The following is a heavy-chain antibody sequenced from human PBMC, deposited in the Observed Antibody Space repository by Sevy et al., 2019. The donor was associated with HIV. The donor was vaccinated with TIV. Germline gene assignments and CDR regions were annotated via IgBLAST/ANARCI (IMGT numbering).Heavy chain of an antibody. CDR3: ARLYSSSSGRGLDN. CDR2: IKEDGSGR. CDR1: GFTFGSYW. Sequence: GGSLRLSCAASGFTFGSYWMTWVRQAPGKGLEWVANIKEDGSGRFYVNSVRGRFTVSRDNAKKTLYLQLNNLRGEDTALYYCARLYSSSSGRGLDNWGQGALVTVSS. J-gene: IGHJ4*02. D-gene: IGHD6-6*01. V-gene: IGHV3-7*01.